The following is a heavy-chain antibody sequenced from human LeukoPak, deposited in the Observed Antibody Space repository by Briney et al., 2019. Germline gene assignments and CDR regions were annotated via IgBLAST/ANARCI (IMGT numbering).Heavy chain of an antibody. D-gene: IGHD3-16*01. CDR1: GGSISSYY. V-gene: IGHV4-59*01. CDR2: IYYSGST. Sequence: SETLSLTCTVSGGSISSYYWSWIRHPPGKGLEWIGYIYYSGSTNYNPSPKSRVTISVDTSKNQFSLKLSSVTAADTAVYYCARNARGFDYWGQGTLVTVSS. CDR3: ARNARGFDY. J-gene: IGHJ4*02.